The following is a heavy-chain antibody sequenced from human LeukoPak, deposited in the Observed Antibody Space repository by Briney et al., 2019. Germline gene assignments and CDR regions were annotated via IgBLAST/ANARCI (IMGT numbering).Heavy chain of an antibody. J-gene: IGHJ4*02. V-gene: IGHV1-46*01. CDR3: ARQIAVAGTDY. Sequence: ASVKVSFKASGYTFTSYYMHWVRQAPGQGLEWMGIINPSGGSTSYAQKFQGRVTMTRDTSTSTVYMELSSLRSEDTAVYHCARQIAVAGTDYWGQGTLVTVSS. CDR1: GYTFTSYY. D-gene: IGHD6-19*01. CDR2: INPSGGST.